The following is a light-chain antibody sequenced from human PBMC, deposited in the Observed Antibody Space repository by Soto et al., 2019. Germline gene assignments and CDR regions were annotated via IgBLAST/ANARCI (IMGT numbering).Light chain of an antibody. CDR3: CSYAGSYTYV. V-gene: IGLV2-11*01. CDR1: SSDVGGYNY. J-gene: IGLJ1*01. CDR2: DVS. Sequence: QSALTQPRSVSGSPGQSVTNSCTGTSSDVGGYNYVSWYQQHPGKAPKFMIYDVSKRPSGVPDRFSGSKSGNTASLTISGLQAEDEADYYCCSYAGSYTYVFGTGTKLTVL.